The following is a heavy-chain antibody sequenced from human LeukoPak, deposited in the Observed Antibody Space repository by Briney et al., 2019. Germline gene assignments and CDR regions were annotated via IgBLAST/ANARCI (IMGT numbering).Heavy chain of an antibody. CDR1: GYTFTGYY. V-gene: IGHV1-2*02. D-gene: IGHD5-12*01. J-gene: IGHJ6*03. CDR2: INPNSGGT. Sequence: GASVKVSCKASGYTFTGYYIHWVRQAPGQGLEWMGWINPNSGGTNYAQKFQGRVTMTRDTSISTAYMELSRLRSDDTAVYYCARADIVATIKYYYYYMDVWGKGTTVTISS. CDR3: ARADIVATIKYYYYYMDV.